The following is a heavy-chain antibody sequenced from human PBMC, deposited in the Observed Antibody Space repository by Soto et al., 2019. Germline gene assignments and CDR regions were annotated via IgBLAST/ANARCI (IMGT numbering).Heavy chain of an antibody. CDR2: IYSGGTT. V-gene: IGHV3-66*01. CDR3: ASDHWASDY. D-gene: IGHD3-16*01. CDR1: GFTVSTKY. Sequence: EVQLVESGGGLVQPGGSLRLSCAASGFTVSTKYMRWVRQAPGKGLEWVSVIYSGGTTFYADSVRGRFSISRDNSKNTVNLQTNSRRAEDTAVYNCASDHWASDYWGQGTLVTVSS. J-gene: IGHJ4*02.